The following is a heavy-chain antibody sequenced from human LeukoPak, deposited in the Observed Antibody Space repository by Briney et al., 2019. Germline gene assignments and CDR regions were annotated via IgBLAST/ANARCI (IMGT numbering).Heavy chain of an antibody. CDR2: IRYDGTYK. V-gene: IGHV3-30*02. J-gene: IGHJ6*03. CDR1: GFIFSTYG. CDR3: AKVGGSYEKSYYYYYYMDV. Sequence: GGSLRLSCAASGFIFSTYGMHWVRQAPGKGLEWVAFIRYDGTYKKNADFVKGRFTISRDNFKNTLYLQMNSLRAEDTAVYYCAKVGGSYEKSYYYYYYMDVWGKGTTVTISS. D-gene: IGHD1-26*01.